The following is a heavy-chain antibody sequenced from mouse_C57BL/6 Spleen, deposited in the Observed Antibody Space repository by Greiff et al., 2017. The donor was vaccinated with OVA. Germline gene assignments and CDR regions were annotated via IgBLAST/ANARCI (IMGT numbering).Heavy chain of an antibody. CDR3: ARSRAYGSSYGYFDY. CDR1: GFNIKNTY. J-gene: IGHJ2*01. CDR2: IDPANGNT. V-gene: IGHV14-3*01. Sequence: VQLKQSVAELVRPGASVKLSCTASGFNIKNTYMHWVKQRPEQGLEWIGRIDPANGNTKYAPKFQGKATITADTSSNTAYLQLSSLTSEDTAIYYCARSRAYGSSYGYFDYWGQGTTLTVSS. D-gene: IGHD1-1*01.